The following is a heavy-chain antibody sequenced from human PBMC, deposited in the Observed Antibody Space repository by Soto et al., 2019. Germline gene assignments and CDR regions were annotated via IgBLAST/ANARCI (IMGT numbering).Heavy chain of an antibody. CDR1: GGSITSYY. D-gene: IGHD3-10*01. J-gene: IGHJ6*02. Sequence: SETLSLTCSVSGGSITSYYWTWIRQPPGKGLEWIGNIYYTGSTNYNPSLKSRVTISVDTSNNQFSLKLSSVTAADTAVYYCVRVGGGNYHYYGMDVWGQGTTVTVSS. CDR2: IYYTGST. V-gene: IGHV4-59*01. CDR3: VRVGGGNYHYYGMDV.